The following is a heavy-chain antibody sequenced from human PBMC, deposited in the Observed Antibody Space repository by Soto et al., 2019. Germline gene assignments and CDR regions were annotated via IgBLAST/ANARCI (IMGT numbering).Heavy chain of an antibody. CDR2: ISGSGANT. Sequence: EVQLLESGGGLVQPGGSLRLSCAASGFSFISYAMSWVRQAPGKGLEWVSSISGSGANTYYVDSVKGRFTVSRDNSKNTLYLQMSSLRGEDTAVYKCAKAAAYHGSASYFPFDDWGLGTRVTVSS. CDR1: GFSFISYA. CDR3: AKAAAYHGSASYFPFDD. J-gene: IGHJ4*02. D-gene: IGHD3-10*01. V-gene: IGHV3-23*01.